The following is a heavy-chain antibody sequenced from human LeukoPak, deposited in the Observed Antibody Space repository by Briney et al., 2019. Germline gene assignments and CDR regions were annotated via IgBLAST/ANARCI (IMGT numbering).Heavy chain of an antibody. CDR3: ARGLGKLSFPFGY. CDR2: ISYSGST. J-gene: IGHJ4*02. CDR1: GGSISSSSYY. Sequence: PSETLSLTCTVSGGSISSSSYYWGWIRQPPGKGLEWIGYISYSGSTSNNPSLKSRVTISIDTSKNQFSLKLTSVTAADTAVYYCARGLGKLSFPFGYWGQGTLVTVSS. D-gene: IGHD3-16*02. V-gene: IGHV4-61*05.